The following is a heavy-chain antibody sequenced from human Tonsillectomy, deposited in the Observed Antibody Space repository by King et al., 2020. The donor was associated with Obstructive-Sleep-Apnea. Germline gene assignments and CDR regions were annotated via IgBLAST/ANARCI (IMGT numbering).Heavy chain of an antibody. CDR2: IYPGDSDT. V-gene: IGHV5-51*01. CDR3: ARRGYCSSTSCYFIDY. CDR1: GYSFTSYW. Sequence: QLVQSGAEVKKPGESLKISCKGSGYSFTSYWIGWVRQMPGKGLEWMGIIYPGDSDTRYSPSFQGQVTNSADKSISTAYLQWSSLKASDTAMYYCARRGYCSSTSCYFIDYWGQGTLVTVSS. J-gene: IGHJ4*02. D-gene: IGHD2-2*01.